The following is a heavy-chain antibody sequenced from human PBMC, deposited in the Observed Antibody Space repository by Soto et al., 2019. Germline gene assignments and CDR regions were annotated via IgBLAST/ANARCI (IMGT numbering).Heavy chain of an antibody. CDR2: IYYSGST. J-gene: IGHJ4*02. V-gene: IGHV4-59*08. D-gene: IGHD3-22*01. CDR3: MLGSGWKDFDY. CDR1: GGSISSYY. Sequence: SETLSLTCTVSGGSISSYYWTWIRQPPGKGLEWIGYIYYSGSTNYNPSLKSRVTISVDTSKNQFSLKLSSVTAADTAVYYCMLGSGWKDFDYWGQGTLVTVSS.